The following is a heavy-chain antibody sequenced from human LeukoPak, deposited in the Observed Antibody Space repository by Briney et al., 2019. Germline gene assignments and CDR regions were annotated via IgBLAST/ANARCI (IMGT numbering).Heavy chain of an antibody. Sequence: GGSLRLSCAASGFTFSSYEMNWVRQAPGKGLEWVSYISSSGSTIYYADPVKGRFTISRDNAKNSLYLQMNSLRAEDTAVYYCARDNGLKYYYDSRDDAFDIWGQGTMVTVSS. D-gene: IGHD3-22*01. CDR3: ARDNGLKYYYDSRDDAFDI. J-gene: IGHJ3*02. CDR2: ISSSGSTI. CDR1: GFTFSSYE. V-gene: IGHV3-48*03.